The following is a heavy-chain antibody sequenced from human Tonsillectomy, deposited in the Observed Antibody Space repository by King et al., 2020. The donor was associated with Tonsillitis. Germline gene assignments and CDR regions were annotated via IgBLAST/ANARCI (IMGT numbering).Heavy chain of an antibody. CDR2: ISYDGSNK. V-gene: IGHV3-30*18. Sequence: QLVQSGGGVVQPGRSLRLSCAASGFIFSSYGMHWVRQAPGKGLEWVAVISYDGSNKYYADSVKGRFTISRDNSKNTLYLQMNSLRAEDTAVYYCAKDWIGYCTSTSCLQFGMDVWGQGTTVTVSS. D-gene: IGHD2-2*01. CDR3: AKDWIGYCTSTSCLQFGMDV. J-gene: IGHJ6*02. CDR1: GFIFSSYG.